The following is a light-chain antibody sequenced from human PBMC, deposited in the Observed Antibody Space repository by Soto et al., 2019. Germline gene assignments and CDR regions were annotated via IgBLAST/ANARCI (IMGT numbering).Light chain of an antibody. J-gene: IGKJ1*01. CDR2: DAS. Sequence: EIVLTQSPATLSLSPGERATLSCRASQSVSSYLAWYQQKPGQAPRLLIYDASNRATGIPARFSGSGSGTDFPLTISSLEPEDFAVYYCQQRSNWPTFGQGTKVDIK. CDR1: QSVSSY. CDR3: QQRSNWPT. V-gene: IGKV3-11*01.